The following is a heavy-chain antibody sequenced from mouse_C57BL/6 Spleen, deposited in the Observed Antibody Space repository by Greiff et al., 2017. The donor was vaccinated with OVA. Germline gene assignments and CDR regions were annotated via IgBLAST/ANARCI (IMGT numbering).Heavy chain of an antibody. Sequence: VKLMESGPGLVQPSQSLSITCTVSGFSLTSYGVHWVRQSPGKGLEWLGVIWRGGSTDYYAAFISRLSISKDNSKSQVFFKMHSLQADDTAIYYCARLRRGYAMDDWGKGTSVTVSS. CDR3: ARLRRGYAMDD. V-gene: IGHV2-2*01. D-gene: IGHD2-12*01. J-gene: IGHJ4*01. CDR1: GFSLTSYG. CDR2: IWRGGST.